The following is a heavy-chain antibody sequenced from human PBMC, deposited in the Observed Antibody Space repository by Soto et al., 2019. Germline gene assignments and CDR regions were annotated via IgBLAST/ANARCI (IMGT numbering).Heavy chain of an antibody. J-gene: IGHJ4*02. Sequence: KSSETLSLPCAVYGGSFSGYYWSWIRQPPGKGLEWIGEINHSGSTNYNPSLKSRVTISVDTSKNQFSLKLSSVTAADTAVYYCARTYIAVAGTGDYFDYWGQGTLVTVSS. V-gene: IGHV4-34*01. D-gene: IGHD6-19*01. CDR2: INHSGST. CDR1: GGSFSGYY. CDR3: ARTYIAVAGTGDYFDY.